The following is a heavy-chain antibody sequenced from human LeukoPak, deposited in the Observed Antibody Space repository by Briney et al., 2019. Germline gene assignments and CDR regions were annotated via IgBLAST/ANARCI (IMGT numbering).Heavy chain of an antibody. J-gene: IGHJ5*02. CDR1: GGSIRSSYYY. CDR3: ARRLTQYDCFDP. Sequence: SETLSLTCTVSGGSIRSSYYYWGWIRQPPGKGLEWIGSIYDSGSTYYNPSLKSRVTISVDTSKNQFSLKLNSVTAADTAVYYCARRLTQYDCFDPWGQGILVTVSS. D-gene: IGHD2-2*01. V-gene: IGHV4-39*01. CDR2: IYDSGST.